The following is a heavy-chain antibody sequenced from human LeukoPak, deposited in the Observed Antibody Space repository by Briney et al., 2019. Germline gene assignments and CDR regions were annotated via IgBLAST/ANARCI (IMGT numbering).Heavy chain of an antibody. CDR3: AKDAQRGFDYSNSLQH. CDR1: KFTFSHYA. CDR2: IWNDGSDK. Sequence: PGRSLRLPCAASKFTFSHYAMHWVRQAPGKGLEWAAVIWNDGSDKYYADSVKGRFTVSRDNSRNTLYLQMDSLRAEDTGVYYCAKDAQRGFDYSNSLQHWGPGTLVTVSS. J-gene: IGHJ1*01. V-gene: IGHV3-33*06. D-gene: IGHD4-11*01.